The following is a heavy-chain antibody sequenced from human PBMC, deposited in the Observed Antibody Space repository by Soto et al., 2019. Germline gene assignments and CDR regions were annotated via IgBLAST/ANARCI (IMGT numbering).Heavy chain of an antibody. V-gene: IGHV6-1*01. Sequence: SPTLSLPCAISGDSVSGNSAAWNWIRQSPSRGLEWLGRTYYRSKWDNDYAVSVKSRITVTPDTSKNQFSLHLNSVTPEDTAVYYCAREFPSYESSDSYFDYWGQGALVTVSS. J-gene: IGHJ4*02. D-gene: IGHD3-22*01. CDR2: TYYRSKWDN. CDR3: AREFPSYESSDSYFDY. CDR1: GDSVSGNSAA.